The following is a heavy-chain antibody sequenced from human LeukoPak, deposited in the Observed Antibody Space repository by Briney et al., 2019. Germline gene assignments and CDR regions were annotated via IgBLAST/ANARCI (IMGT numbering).Heavy chain of an antibody. J-gene: IGHJ4*02. V-gene: IGHV3-21*01. D-gene: IGHD2-2*01. Sequence: GGSLRLSCAASGFTFNSYSMNWVRQTPGKGLEWVSSVSSSSGYINYADSVKGRFTVSRDNAKNSLYLQMNSLRAEDTAVYYCARDSGYCSSTGCYVHYFDYWGQGTLVTVSS. CDR1: GFTFNSYS. CDR3: ARDSGYCSSTGCYVHYFDY. CDR2: VSSSSGYI.